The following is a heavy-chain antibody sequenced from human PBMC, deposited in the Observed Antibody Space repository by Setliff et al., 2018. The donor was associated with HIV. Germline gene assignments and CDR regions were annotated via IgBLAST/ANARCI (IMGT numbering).Heavy chain of an antibody. CDR2: MNPNSGNT. D-gene: IGHD6-19*01. J-gene: IGHJ3*02. CDR1: GYTFTSYD. CDR3: ARVQQWLVPDAFDI. Sequence: EASVKVSCKASGYTFTSYDINWVRQATGQGLEWMGWMNPNSGNTGYAQKFQGRVTMTRNTSISTAYMELSSLRSEDTAVYYCARVQQWLVPDAFDIWGQGTMVTVSS. V-gene: IGHV1-8*02.